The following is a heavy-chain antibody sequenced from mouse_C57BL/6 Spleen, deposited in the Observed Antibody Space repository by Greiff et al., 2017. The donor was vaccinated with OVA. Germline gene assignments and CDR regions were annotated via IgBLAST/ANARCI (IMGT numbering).Heavy chain of an antibody. CDR3: ARRSLYDGFYAMDY. D-gene: IGHD2-3*01. CDR2: IWTGGGT. J-gene: IGHJ4*01. V-gene: IGHV2-9-1*01. CDR1: GFSLTSYA. Sequence: VQVVESGPGLVAPSQSLSITCTVSGFSLTSYAISWVRQPPGKGLEWLGVIWTGGGTNYNSALKSRLSISKDNSKSQVFLKMNSLQTDDTPRYYCARRSLYDGFYAMDYWGQGTSVTVSS.